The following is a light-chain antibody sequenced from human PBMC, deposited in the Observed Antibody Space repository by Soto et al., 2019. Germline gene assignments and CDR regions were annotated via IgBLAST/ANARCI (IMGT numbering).Light chain of an antibody. J-gene: IGLJ3*02. CDR3: QSYDNRLTVSV. CDR1: SSDVGGYNY. V-gene: IGLV2-14*01. Sequence: QSALTQPASVSGSPGQSITISCTGTSSDVGGYNYVSWYQQHPGKAPKLMIYEVSNRPSGVSNRFSGSKSGNTASLTIAGIQADDEADYYCQSYDNRLTVSVFGGGTKVTVL. CDR2: EVS.